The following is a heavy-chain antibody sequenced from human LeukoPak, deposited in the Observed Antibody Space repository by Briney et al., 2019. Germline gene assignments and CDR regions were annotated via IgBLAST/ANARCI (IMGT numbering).Heavy chain of an antibody. CDR1: GGSFSGYY. D-gene: IGHD5-12*01. CDR2: INHSGST. V-gene: IGHV4-34*01. Sequence: SETLSLTCAAYGGSFSGYYWSWIRQPPGKGLEWIGEINHSGSTNYDPALTSRGSISVDPAKNQFSLKLSSVTAADTAVYYCARRNGQDIVPTFRRRYYFDYWGQGTLVTVSS. J-gene: IGHJ4*02. CDR3: ARRNGQDIVPTFRRRYYFDY.